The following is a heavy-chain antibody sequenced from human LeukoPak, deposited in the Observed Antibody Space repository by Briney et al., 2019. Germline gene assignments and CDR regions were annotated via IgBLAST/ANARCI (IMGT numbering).Heavy chain of an antibody. CDR3: ARLTQGWVCSSTSCYSDV. D-gene: IGHD2-2*01. V-gene: IGHV1-69*05. Sequence: AASVTVSCKASGGTFSSYAISWVRQAPGQGLEWMGGIIPIFGTANYAQKFQGRVTITTDESTSTAYMELSSLRSEDTAVYYCARLTQGWVCSSTSCYSDVWGQGTTVTVSS. J-gene: IGHJ6*02. CDR1: GGTFSSYA. CDR2: IIPIFGTA.